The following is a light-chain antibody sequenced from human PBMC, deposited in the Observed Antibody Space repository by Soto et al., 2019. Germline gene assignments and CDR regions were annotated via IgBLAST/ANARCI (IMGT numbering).Light chain of an antibody. J-gene: IGLJ2*01. Sequence: QAVVTQEPSMTVSPGGTVTLTCASSTGPVTSDYYPNWFQQKPGQAPRALIYSTTKKHCWTPARFSGSLLGGKAALTLSGVQPEDEADYCCLLYYGAAVVCGGGTKVAVL. V-gene: IGLV7-43*01. CDR2: STT. CDR3: LLYYGAAVV. CDR1: TGPVTSDYY.